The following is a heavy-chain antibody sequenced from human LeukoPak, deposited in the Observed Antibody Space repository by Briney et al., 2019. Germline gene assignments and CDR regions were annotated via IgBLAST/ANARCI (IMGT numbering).Heavy chain of an antibody. J-gene: IGHJ4*02. V-gene: IGHV4-30-2*01. CDR2: VYHGGTT. Sequence: SETLSLTCAVSGGSISSRDYSWNWIRQPPGKGLEWIGSVYHGGTTYYNPSLKSRVSISEDRSNNQFFLKLSSVMAADTAMYFCARSPRDNYFDSWGEGTLVTVSS. CDR1: GGSISSRDYS. CDR3: ARSPRDNYFDS.